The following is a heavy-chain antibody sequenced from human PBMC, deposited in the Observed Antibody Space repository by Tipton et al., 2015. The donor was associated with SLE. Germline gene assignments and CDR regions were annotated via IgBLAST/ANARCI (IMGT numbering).Heavy chain of an antibody. Sequence: TLSLTCTVSGDSLRNTHNSYWGWLRQPPGKGLEWIGNIFHTGSTFYNPSLKSRVIMSVNTSKNQFSLKVTSVTAADTARYYCARMGSPARVGTRHDYWGQGILVNVSS. D-gene: IGHD3-16*01. J-gene: IGHJ4*02. CDR3: ARMGSPARVGTRHDY. CDR1: GDSLRNTHNSY. V-gene: IGHV4-39*01. CDR2: IFHTGST.